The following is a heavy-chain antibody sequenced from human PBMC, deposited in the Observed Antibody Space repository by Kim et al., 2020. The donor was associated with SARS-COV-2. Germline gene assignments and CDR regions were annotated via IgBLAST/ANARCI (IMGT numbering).Heavy chain of an antibody. CDR3: AREYYGSGSYWGYYFDY. D-gene: IGHD3-10*01. CDR1: GGSISSGGYY. Sequence: SETLSLTCTVSGGSISSGGYYWSWIRQHPGKGLEWIGYIYYSGSTYYNPSLKSRVTISVDTSKNQFSLKLSSVTAADTAVYYCAREYYGSGSYWGYYFDYWGQGTLVTVSS. CDR2: IYYSGST. V-gene: IGHV4-31*03. J-gene: IGHJ4*02.